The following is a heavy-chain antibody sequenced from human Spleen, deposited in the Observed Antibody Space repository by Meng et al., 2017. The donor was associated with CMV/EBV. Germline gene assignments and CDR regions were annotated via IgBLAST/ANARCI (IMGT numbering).Heavy chain of an antibody. D-gene: IGHD2-2*01. CDR2: IYHSGST. CDR3: ARDRGYCSSTSCYYYGMDV. V-gene: IGHV4-38-2*02. J-gene: IGHJ6*02. CDR1: GYSISSGYY. Sequence: SETLSLTCTVSGYSISSGYYWGWIRQPPGKGLEWIGSIYHSGSTYYNPSLKSRVTISVDTSKNQFSLKLSSVTAADTAVYYCARDRGYCSSTSCYYYGMDVWGQGTTVTVSS.